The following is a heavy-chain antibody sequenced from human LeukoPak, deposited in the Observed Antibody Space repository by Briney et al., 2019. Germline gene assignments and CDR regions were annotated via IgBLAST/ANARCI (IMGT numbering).Heavy chain of an antibody. V-gene: IGHV3-30-3*01. D-gene: IGHD3-9*01. CDR2: ISYDGSNK. CDR1: GFTFSSYA. Sequence: PGGSLRLSCAASGFTFSSYAMHWVRQAPGKGLEWVAVISYDGSNKYYADSVKGRFTISRDNSKNTLYLQMNSLRAEDTAEYYCARDLRSDDILSCPGDYWGQGTLVNVSS. J-gene: IGHJ4*02. CDR3: ARDLRSDDILSCPGDY.